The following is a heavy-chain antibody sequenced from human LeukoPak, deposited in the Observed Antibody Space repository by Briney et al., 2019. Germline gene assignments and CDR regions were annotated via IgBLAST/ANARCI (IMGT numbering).Heavy chain of an antibody. J-gene: IGHJ4*02. Sequence: GGSLRLSCAASGFTFSSYWMSWVRQAPGKGLEWVANIKQDGSEKYYVDSVKGRFSISRDNAKNSLYLQMNRLRAEDTAVYYRARLMTSEVGFDYWGQGTLVTVSS. D-gene: IGHD2-8*01. V-gene: IGHV3-7*05. CDR2: IKQDGSEK. CDR1: GFTFSSYW. CDR3: ARLMTSEVGFDY.